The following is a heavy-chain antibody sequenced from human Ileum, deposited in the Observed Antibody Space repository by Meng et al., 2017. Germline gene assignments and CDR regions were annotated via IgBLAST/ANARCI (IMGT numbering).Heavy chain of an antibody. CDR2: TYYRSKWFN. D-gene: IGHD4-23*01. CDR1: GDSVSSNSAA. Sequence: QVQLQQTGPGLVKPSQTLSLTCAISGDSVSSNSAAWNWFRQSPSRGLQWLGRTYYRSKWFNDYAVSVKSRITINPDTSKNQFSLQLNSVTPDDTAVFYCTRSSSHYSGHNYWGQGTLVTVSS. CDR3: TRSSSHYSGHNY. J-gene: IGHJ4*02. V-gene: IGHV6-1*01.